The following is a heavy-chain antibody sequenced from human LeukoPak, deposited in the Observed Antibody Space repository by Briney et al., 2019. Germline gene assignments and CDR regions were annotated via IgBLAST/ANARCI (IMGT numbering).Heavy chain of an antibody. CDR1: GVTFSSYW. Sequence: GGSLRLSCEASGVTFSSYWMSWVRQAPGKGLEWVSNIKPDGNEKYYVDSVKGRFTISRDNAKNSLYLQMNSLRAEETAVYYCAKYSGSPYWYFDLWGRGTLVTVSS. CDR2: IKPDGNEK. V-gene: IGHV3-7*01. J-gene: IGHJ2*01. D-gene: IGHD5-12*01. CDR3: AKYSGSPYWYFDL.